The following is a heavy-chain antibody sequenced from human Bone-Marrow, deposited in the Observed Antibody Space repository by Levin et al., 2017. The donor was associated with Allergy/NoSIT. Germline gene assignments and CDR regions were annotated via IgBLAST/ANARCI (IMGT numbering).Heavy chain of an antibody. J-gene: IGHJ4*02. D-gene: IGHD3-22*01. V-gene: IGHV3-21*01. CDR1: GFTFYTYT. CDR2: ITSSSNYK. CDR3: ARIEAPYYYDSSGSDY. Sequence: LSLTCAASGFTFYTYTMSWVRQAPGKGLEWVSSITSSSNYKYYADSVKGRFTISRDNANNSLYLHLHSLRAEDTAVYYCARIEAPYYYDSSGSDYWGQGTLVTVSS.